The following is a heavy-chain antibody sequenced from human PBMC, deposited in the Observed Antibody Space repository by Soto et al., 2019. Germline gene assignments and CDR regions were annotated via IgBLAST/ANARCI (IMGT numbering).Heavy chain of an antibody. CDR1: GYSFAGYG. D-gene: IGHD1-26*01. J-gene: IGHJ4*02. V-gene: IGHV1-18*01. CDR2: ISGYNGYT. Sequence: QVQLVQSGAEVKRPGASVKVSCKASGYSFAGYGMNWVRQAPGQGRQWMGWISGYNGYTKYAKKFQGRVTMTTDASTATVQLELRNLTSDDTAVYYCATSLIALPTTRRDFWGLGTLVTVAS. CDR3: ATSLIALPTTRRDF.